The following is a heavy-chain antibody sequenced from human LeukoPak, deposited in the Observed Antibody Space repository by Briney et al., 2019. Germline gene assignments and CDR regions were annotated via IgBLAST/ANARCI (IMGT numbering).Heavy chain of an antibody. CDR3: AKDDDYGHYPKDYYYYMDV. J-gene: IGHJ6*03. CDR1: GFTFSSYE. D-gene: IGHD4-17*01. CDR2: IRYDGSNK. Sequence: GGSLRLSCAASGFTFSSYEMNWVRQAPGKGLEWVAFIRYDGSNKYYADSVKGRFTISRDNSKNTLYLQMNSLRAEDTAVYYCAKDDDYGHYPKDYYYYMDVWGKGTTVTISS. V-gene: IGHV3-30*02.